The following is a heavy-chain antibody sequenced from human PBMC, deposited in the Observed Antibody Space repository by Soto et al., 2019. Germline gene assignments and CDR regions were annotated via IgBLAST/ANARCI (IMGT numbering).Heavy chain of an antibody. CDR3: ARLPPPTYCSGSTCSGY. Sequence: PGESLKISCKGSGYSFTNYWINWVRQVPGKGLEWMGRIDPDDSYTNYSPSFQGHVTISVDKSISTAYLQWSSLQASDTAIYYCARLPPPTYCSGSTCSGYWGQGTLVTVSS. CDR1: GYSFTNYW. D-gene: IGHD2-15*01. V-gene: IGHV5-10-1*01. CDR2: IDPDDSYT. J-gene: IGHJ4*02.